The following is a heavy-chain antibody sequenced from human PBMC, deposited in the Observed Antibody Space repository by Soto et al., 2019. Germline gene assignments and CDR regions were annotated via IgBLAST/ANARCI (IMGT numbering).Heavy chain of an antibody. Sequence: SVKVSCKASGGTFSSYAISWVRQAPGQGLEWMGGIIPIFGTANYAQKFQGRVTITADKSTSTAYMELSSLRSEDTAVYYCARVGALYMVRGVTDVWGQGTTVTVSS. D-gene: IGHD3-10*01. CDR2: IIPIFGTA. J-gene: IGHJ6*02. V-gene: IGHV1-69*06. CDR3: ARVGALYMVRGVTDV. CDR1: GGTFSSYA.